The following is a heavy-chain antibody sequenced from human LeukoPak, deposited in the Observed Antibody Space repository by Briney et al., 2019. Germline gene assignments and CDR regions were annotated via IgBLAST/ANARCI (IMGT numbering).Heavy chain of an antibody. CDR2: INGNGDIT. V-gene: IGHV3-64*04. CDR1: GFTFSSYA. D-gene: IGHD6-6*01. J-gene: IGHJ4*02. Sequence: GGSLILSCSASGFTFSSYAVHWVRQAPGKGLEYVSAINGNGDITYYADSVKGRFTISRDNAKNSLYLQMNSLRAEDTAVYYCARIIAARAFDYWGQGTLVTVSS. CDR3: ARIIAARAFDY.